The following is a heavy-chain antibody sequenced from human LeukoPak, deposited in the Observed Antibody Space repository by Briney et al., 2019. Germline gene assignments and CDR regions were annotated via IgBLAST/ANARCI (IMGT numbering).Heavy chain of an antibody. CDR3: ARAVSGWQAIDY. Sequence: GGSLRLSCAASGLTFSSSWMYWVRQAPGKGLVWVSDINSDGSNTRYADSVRGRFTISRDNAKEMVHLQMNSLRAEDTAVYYCARAVSGWQAIDYWGQGTMVTVSS. V-gene: IGHV3-74*01. CDR2: INSDGSNT. CDR1: GLTFSSSW. J-gene: IGHJ4*02. D-gene: IGHD6-19*01.